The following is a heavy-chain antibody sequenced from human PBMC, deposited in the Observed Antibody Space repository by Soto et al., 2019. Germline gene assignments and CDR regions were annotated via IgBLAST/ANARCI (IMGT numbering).Heavy chain of an antibody. CDR1: GGTFSSYT. V-gene: IGHV1-69*02. Sequence: QVQLVQSGAEVKKPGSSVKVSCKASGGTFSSYTISWVRQAPGQGLEWMGRIIPILGIANYAQKFQGRVTITADKSTSTAYMELSSLRSEDTAVYYCATYNSSSSDAFDILGQGTMVTVSS. CDR3: ATYNSSSSDAFDI. CDR2: IIPILGIA. J-gene: IGHJ3*02. D-gene: IGHD6-6*01.